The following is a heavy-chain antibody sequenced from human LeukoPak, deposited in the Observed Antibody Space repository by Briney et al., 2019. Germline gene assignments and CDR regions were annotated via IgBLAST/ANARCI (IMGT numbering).Heavy chain of an antibody. CDR1: EFTIRNHY. Sequence: GGSLRLSCADSEFTIRNHYVSWIRQAPGKGLEWVSYISGSGSTIYYADSVKGRFTISRDNAKNSLYLQMNSLRAEDTAVYYCARVGPLRGMDVWGQGTTVTVSS. D-gene: IGHD3-10*01. CDR2: ISGSGSTI. J-gene: IGHJ6*02. CDR3: ARVGPLRGMDV. V-gene: IGHV3-11*04.